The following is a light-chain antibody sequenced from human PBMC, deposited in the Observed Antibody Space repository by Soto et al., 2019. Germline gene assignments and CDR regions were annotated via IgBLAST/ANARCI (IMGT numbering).Light chain of an antibody. V-gene: IGKV3-11*01. CDR1: QTVGSY. CDR3: QQRHMWPIT. J-gene: IGKJ5*01. CDR2: DAY. Sequence: EIVMTQSPATLSVSPGEGATLSCRASQTVGSYLAWYQQKPGQAPRLLIYDAYNRATGIPPRFSGSGSGTDFTLTISSLEPEDSAVYYCQQRHMWPITLGQGTRLEIK.